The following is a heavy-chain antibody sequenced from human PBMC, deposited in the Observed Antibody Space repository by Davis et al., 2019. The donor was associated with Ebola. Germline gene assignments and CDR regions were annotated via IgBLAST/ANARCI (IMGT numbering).Heavy chain of an antibody. V-gene: IGHV4-59*08. CDR2: IYYSGHT. Sequence: SETLSLTCTVSGGSISSYYWSWIRQPPGKGLEWIGYIYYSGHTNYNPSLKSRVSISVDVSKNQFSLKLTSVTAADTAMYYCARLGGTYGSGRGAFDVWGKGTMVTVSS. D-gene: IGHD1-26*01. J-gene: IGHJ3*01. CDR1: GGSISSYY. CDR3: ARLGGTYGSGRGAFDV.